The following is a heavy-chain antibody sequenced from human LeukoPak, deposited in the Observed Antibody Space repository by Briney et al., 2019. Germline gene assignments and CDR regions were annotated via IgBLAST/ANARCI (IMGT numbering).Heavy chain of an antibody. CDR2: IYYSGST. CDR3: ARVTGYRIEDYFDY. Sequence: SETLSLTCTVSGGSINNSSYYWSWIRQPPGKGLEWIGYIYYSGSTNYNPSLKSRVTISVETSKNEFSLKLRSVTAADTAVYYCARVTGYRIEDYFDYWGQGTLVTVSS. J-gene: IGHJ4*02. V-gene: IGHV4-61*01. CDR1: GGSINNSSYY. D-gene: IGHD6-13*01.